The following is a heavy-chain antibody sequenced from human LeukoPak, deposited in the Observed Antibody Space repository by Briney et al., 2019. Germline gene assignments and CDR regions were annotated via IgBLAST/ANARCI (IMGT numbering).Heavy chain of an antibody. J-gene: IGHJ4*02. CDR3: TRMTTGHDY. Sequence: PSETLSLTCAVSGVSFNDYYWSWVRQTPGKGLEWIGEINHSGYTNDSPSLKSRLTLSIDTSREQFSLNLRSVTVADTGIYYCTRMTTGHDYWGQGTLVTVSS. D-gene: IGHD4-17*01. CDR2: INHSGYT. V-gene: IGHV4-34*10. CDR1: GVSFNDYY.